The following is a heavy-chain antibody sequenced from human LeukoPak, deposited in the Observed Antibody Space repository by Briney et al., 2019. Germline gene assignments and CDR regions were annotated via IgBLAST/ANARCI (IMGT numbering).Heavy chain of an antibody. CDR2: IYSSGNT. J-gene: IGHJ4*02. CDR1: GGSISGCY. D-gene: IGHD4-17*01. CDR3: ARDLPYGDYSHFDY. Sequence: SETLSLTCVVSGGSISGCYWNWIRQSAGKGLEWIGRIYSSGNTTYNPSLESRVSMSVETSKKQLSLRLSSVTAADTAVYYCARDLPYGDYSHFDYWGQGTLVTVSS. V-gene: IGHV4-4*07.